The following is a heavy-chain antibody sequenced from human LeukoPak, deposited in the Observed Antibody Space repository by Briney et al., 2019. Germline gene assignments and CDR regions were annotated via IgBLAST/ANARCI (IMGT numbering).Heavy chain of an antibody. CDR2: ISAYNGNT. D-gene: IGHD3-22*01. Sequence: ASVKVSCKASGYTFTSYAMHWVRQAPGQRLEWMGWISAYNGNTNYAQKLQGRVTMTTDTSTSTAYMELRSLRSDDTAVYYCARDSYYDSSGYYYEVFQRSYYYGMDVWGQGTTVTVSS. CDR3: ARDSYYDSSGYYYEVFQRSYYYGMDV. J-gene: IGHJ6*02. CDR1: GYTFTSYA. V-gene: IGHV1-18*01.